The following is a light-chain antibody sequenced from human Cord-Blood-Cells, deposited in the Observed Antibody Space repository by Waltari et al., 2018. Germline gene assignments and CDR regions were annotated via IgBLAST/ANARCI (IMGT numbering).Light chain of an antibody. Sequence: QLSLPQPASVSWSPGQSTTISCTGTSSVVGCYNLFPRKQQHPRKGPTPMIYEGSKRPPGISNGFSGSKPGNTAPVTIPGLLAEDEADYYCCSYAGSSTLVFGGVTKLTVL. J-gene: IGLJ3*02. V-gene: IGLV2-23*01. CDR3: CSYAGSSTLV. CDR2: EGS. CDR1: SSVVGCYNL.